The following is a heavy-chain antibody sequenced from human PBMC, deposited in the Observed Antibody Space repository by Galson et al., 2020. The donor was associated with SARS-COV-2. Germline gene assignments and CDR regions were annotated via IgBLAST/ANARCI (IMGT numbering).Heavy chain of an antibody. CDR1: GFSLSTTEMR. J-gene: IGHJ4*02. CDR2: IDWEDEK. Sequence: SGPTLVKPTPTLTLTSTFSGFSLSTTEMRVSWLRQPLGNALEWLARIDWEDEKFYSASLKTRLTVSKDTSKNQVVLTMTNMDPVDTATYYCARAGATGEGEYWGQGTLVTVSS. CDR3: ARAGATGEGEY. D-gene: IGHD6-6*01. V-gene: IGHV2-70*04.